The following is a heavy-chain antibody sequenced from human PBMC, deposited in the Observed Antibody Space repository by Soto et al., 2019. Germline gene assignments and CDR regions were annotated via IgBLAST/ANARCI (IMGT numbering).Heavy chain of an antibody. CDR3: ARSGITSFNLWRNNWFDP. CDR1: CGSFSGYY. J-gene: IGHJ5*02. V-gene: IGHV4-34*01. Sequence: SETLSLACAVYCGSFSGYYWSWIRQPPGKGLEWIGEINHSGSTNYNPSLKGRVTISVDTSKNQFSLKLSSVTAADTAVYYCARSGITSFNLWRNNWFDPWGQGTLVTVS. CDR2: INHSGST. D-gene: IGHD1-20*01.